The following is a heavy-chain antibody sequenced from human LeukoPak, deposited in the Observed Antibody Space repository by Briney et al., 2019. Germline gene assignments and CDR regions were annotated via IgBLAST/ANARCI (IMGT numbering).Heavy chain of an antibody. J-gene: IGHJ6*02. CDR3: ATSAFYHSLDV. Sequence: GGSLRLSCEASGFTFDAYAMHWVRQAPGKGLEWVSLINKEGSATYYADSVKGRFTISRDNSKNSLYLQMNSLRSEDTALYYCATSAFYHSLDVWGQGTTVTVS. D-gene: IGHD1-14*01. CDR1: GFTFDAYA. CDR2: INKEGSAT. V-gene: IGHV3-43*02.